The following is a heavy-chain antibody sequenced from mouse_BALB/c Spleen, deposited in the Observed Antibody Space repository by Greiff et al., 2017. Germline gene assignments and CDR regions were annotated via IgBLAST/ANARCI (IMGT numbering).Heavy chain of an antibody. CDR3: ASWGNFYAMDY. D-gene: IGHD2-1*01. V-gene: IGHV5-17*02. CDR2: ISSGSSTI. Sequence: EVMLVESGGGLVQPGGSRKLSCAASGFTFSSFGMHWVRQAPEKGLEWVAYISSGSSTIYYADTVKGRFTISRDNPKNTLFLQMTSLRSEDTAMYYCASWGNFYAMDYWGQGTSVTVSS. J-gene: IGHJ4*01. CDR1: GFTFSSFG.